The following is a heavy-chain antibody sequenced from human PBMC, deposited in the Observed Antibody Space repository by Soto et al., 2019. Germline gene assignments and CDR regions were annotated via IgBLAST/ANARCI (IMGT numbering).Heavy chain of an antibody. J-gene: IGHJ4*02. Sequence: QVQLVQSGAAVKKPVASVKVSCKASGYTFTDYYVHWVRQAPGQGLEWMGWINPNSGGTKSAQKFQGRVTMTRDTSISTAYMELSRLRSDDTAVYYCARRKGDYYDSSGYHYYFDYWGQGTLVTVSS. D-gene: IGHD3-22*01. V-gene: IGHV1-2*02. CDR2: INPNSGGT. CDR3: ARRKGDYYDSSGYHYYFDY. CDR1: GYTFTDYY.